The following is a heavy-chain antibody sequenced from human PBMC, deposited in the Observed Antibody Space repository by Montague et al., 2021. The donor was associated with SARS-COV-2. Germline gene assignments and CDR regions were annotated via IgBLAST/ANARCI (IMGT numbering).Heavy chain of an antibody. D-gene: IGHD3-3*01. Sequence: TLSLTCSVSGASISSGYDYWTWLRPPPGQGLVWIVYMSYSGSANYSPSLQGRGAISGDTSKNPFSLKLTSATAADTAVYYCARHRSFYENGFDPWGQGTLVAVAS. J-gene: IGHJ5*02. CDR1: GASISSGYDY. V-gene: IGHV4-30-4*08. CDR3: ARHRSFYENGFDP. CDR2: MSYSGSA.